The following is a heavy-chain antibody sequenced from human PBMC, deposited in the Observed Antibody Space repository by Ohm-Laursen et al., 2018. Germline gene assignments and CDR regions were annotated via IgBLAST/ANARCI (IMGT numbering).Heavy chain of an antibody. Sequence: SETLSLTCTVSSGSISNQYWNWVRQSPGKGLEWIGYIYHSGSTKYNPFFNSRVTISVDTSQNQFSLNLRSVTTADTAVYYCASGHNYGYDNYYYGMDVWGQGTTVTVSS. CDR2: IYHSGST. J-gene: IGHJ6*02. D-gene: IGHD3-16*01. CDR3: ASGHNYGYDNYYYGMDV. CDR1: SGSISNQY. V-gene: IGHV4-59*11.